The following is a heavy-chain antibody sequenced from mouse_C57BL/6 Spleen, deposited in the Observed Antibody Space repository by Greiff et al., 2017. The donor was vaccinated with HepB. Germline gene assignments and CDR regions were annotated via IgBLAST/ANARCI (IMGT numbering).Heavy chain of an antibody. CDR3: ARVWDRAWFAY. CDR1: GYTFTSYW. V-gene: IGHV1-64*01. Sequence: VQLQQSGAELVKPGASVKLSCKASGYTFTSYWMHWVKQRPGQGLEWIGMIHPNSGSTNYNEKFKSKATLTVDKSSSTAYMQLSSLTSEDSAVYYCARVWDRAWFAYWGQGTLVTVSA. CDR2: IHPNSGST. J-gene: IGHJ3*01. D-gene: IGHD4-1*01.